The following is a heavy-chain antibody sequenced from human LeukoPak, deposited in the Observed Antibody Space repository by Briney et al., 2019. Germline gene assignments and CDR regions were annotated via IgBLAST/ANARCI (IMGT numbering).Heavy chain of an antibody. V-gene: IGHV1-8*01. Sequence: SVNVSCKASGYTFTIYDINWVRQAPGQRLGWVGWMNPNNSGTVYAQKFQGRVTMTRDTSTGTLYMELDSLRSEDTAVYYCARGAIFGVTPRGYGMDVWGQGTTVTVSS. J-gene: IGHJ6*02. CDR3: ARGAIFGVTPRGYGMDV. CDR1: GYTFTIYD. D-gene: IGHD3-3*01. CDR2: MNPNNSGT.